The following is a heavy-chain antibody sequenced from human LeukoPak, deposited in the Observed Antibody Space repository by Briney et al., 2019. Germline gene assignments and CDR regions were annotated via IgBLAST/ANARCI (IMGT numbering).Heavy chain of an antibody. Sequence: PGGSLRLSCAASGFTFSRYSMNWVRQAPGKGLEWVSCISSSSSYIYYANSVKGRFTISRDNAKNSLYLQMNSLRAEDTAVYYCVRDYENLTGSKTRFHYWGQGTLVTASS. V-gene: IGHV3-21*01. J-gene: IGHJ4*02. CDR2: ISSSSSYI. D-gene: IGHD3-9*01. CDR3: VRDYENLTGSKTRFHY. CDR1: GFTFSRYS.